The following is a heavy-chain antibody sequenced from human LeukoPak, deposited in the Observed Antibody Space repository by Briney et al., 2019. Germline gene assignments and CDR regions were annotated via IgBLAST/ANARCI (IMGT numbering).Heavy chain of an antibody. CDR3: AKDTVSSPKYSSSSGGAAFDY. Sequence: PGGSLRLSCAASGFTLSSYAMSWVRQAPGKGLEWVSAISGSGGSTYYADSVKGRFTFSRDNSKNTLYLQMNSLRAEDTAVYYCAKDTVSSPKYSSSSGGAAFDYWGQGTLVTASS. V-gene: IGHV3-23*01. CDR2: ISGSGGST. D-gene: IGHD6-6*01. J-gene: IGHJ4*02. CDR1: GFTLSSYA.